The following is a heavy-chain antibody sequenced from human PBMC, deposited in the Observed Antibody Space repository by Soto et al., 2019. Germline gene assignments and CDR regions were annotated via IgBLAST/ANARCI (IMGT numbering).Heavy chain of an antibody. Sequence: QLQLQESGPGLVKPSETLSLTCTVSGGSISSSSYFWGWIRQPPGKGLEWIGFIYNSGTTYYSPSLKSRVTISVDTSKNQSSLKLSSVTAADTAVYYCARRLGSGKPYFDYWGQGTLVTVSS. CDR3: ARRLGSGKPYFDY. CDR2: IYNSGTT. D-gene: IGHD2-15*01. J-gene: IGHJ4*02. V-gene: IGHV4-39*01. CDR1: GGSISSSSYF.